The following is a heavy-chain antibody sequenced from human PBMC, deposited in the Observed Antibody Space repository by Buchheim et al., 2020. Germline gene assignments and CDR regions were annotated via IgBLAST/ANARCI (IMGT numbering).Heavy chain of an antibody. V-gene: IGHV3-23*01. J-gene: IGHJ4*02. D-gene: IGHD5/OR15-5a*01. CDR1: EVTFSSSA. CDR3: AKHEESTQFDH. CDR2: ISGNGFYT. Sequence: EVQLLESGGGLVQPGGSLGLSCTASEVTFSSSAVSWVRQAPGKGLEWVSSISGNGFYTYYADSVKGRFTVSRDNSRSTVFLHMSSLRAGDTATYYCAKHEESTQFDHWGQGTL.